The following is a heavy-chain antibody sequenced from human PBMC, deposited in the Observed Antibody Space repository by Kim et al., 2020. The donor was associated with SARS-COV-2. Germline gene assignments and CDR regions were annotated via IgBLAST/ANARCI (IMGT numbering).Heavy chain of an antibody. CDR2: IWYDGSNK. CDR1: GFTFSSYG. Sequence: GGSLRLSCAASGFTFSSYGMYWVRQAPGKGLEWVAVIWYDGSNKYYADSVKGRFTISRDNSKNTLYLQMNSLRAEDTAVYYCARKKTNCSGGSCYSRSWFDPWGQGTLVTVSS. CDR3: ARKKTNCSGGSCYSRSWFDP. V-gene: IGHV3-33*01. D-gene: IGHD2-15*01. J-gene: IGHJ5*02.